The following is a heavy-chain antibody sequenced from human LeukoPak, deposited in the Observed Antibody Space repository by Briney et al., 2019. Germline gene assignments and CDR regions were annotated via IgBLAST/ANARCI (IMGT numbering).Heavy chain of an antibody. CDR1: GFTFNYYW. J-gene: IGHJ3*02. D-gene: IGHD3-16*01. CDR2: IKQDGSEK. V-gene: IGHV3-7*05. CDR3: ARDWGADI. Sequence: PGGSLRLSCAASGFTFNYYWMTWVRQAPGKGLEWVANIKQDGSEKYYVDSVKGRFTISRDNAKNSVSLQMNSLRAADSAVYYCARDWGADIWGQGTMVTVSS.